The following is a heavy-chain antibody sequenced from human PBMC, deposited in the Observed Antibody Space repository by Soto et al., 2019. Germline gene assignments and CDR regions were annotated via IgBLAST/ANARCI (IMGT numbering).Heavy chain of an antibody. Sequence: GGSLRLSCATSGFIFSTSDMTWVRQAPGRGLEYVSSINYNGIYKFYAEPAKGRLTISRDNAKNSLYLQMNSLTAEDTAVYYCARKSNSDMSGYDYFDFWGRGTLVTVSS. J-gene: IGHJ4*02. CDR3: ARKSNSDMSGYDYFDF. D-gene: IGHD3-22*01. V-gene: IGHV3-21*06. CDR2: INYNGIYK. CDR1: GFIFSTSD.